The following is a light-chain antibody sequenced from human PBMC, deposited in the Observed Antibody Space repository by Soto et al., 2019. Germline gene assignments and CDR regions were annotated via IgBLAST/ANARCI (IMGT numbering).Light chain of an antibody. CDR3: HQYNNWPWT. V-gene: IGKV3-15*01. J-gene: IGKJ1*01. Sequence: ETVMTQSAVTLSGSPGDTATLSWGASQRVSSHLAWYQQKPGQAPRLLIYAASTRATGIPVRFSGSGYETEFNLTIRSLQSEDSALYYCHQYNNWPWTFGQGTKVDIK. CDR1: QRVSSH. CDR2: AAS.